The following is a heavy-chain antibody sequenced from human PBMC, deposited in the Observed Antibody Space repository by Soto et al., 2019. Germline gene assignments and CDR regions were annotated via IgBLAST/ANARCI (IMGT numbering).Heavy chain of an antibody. J-gene: IGHJ6*02. Sequence: PGGSLRLSCAASGFTFRSYGMHWVRQAPGKGLEWVAVISYDGSNKYYAGSVKGRFTISRHNSKNTLYLQMNSLRAEDTAVYYCATPYGDPHYYYYYGMDVWAQGTTVTVSS. D-gene: IGHD4-17*01. V-gene: IGHV3-30*03. CDR2: ISYDGSNK. CDR3: ATPYGDPHYYYYYGMDV. CDR1: GFTFRSYG.